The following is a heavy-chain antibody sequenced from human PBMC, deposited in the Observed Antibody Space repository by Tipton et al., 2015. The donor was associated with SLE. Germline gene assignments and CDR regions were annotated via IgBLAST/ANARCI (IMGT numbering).Heavy chain of an antibody. CDR2: IYYSGST. D-gene: IGHD6-25*01. CDR3: ARRGGDAFDI. Sequence: TLSLTCTVSGGSISSYYWSWIRQPPGKGLEWIGYIYYSGSTNYNPSLKSRATISVDTSKNQFSLKLSSVTAADTAVYYCARRGGDAFDIWGQGTMVTVSS. CDR1: GGSISSYY. J-gene: IGHJ3*02. V-gene: IGHV4-59*01.